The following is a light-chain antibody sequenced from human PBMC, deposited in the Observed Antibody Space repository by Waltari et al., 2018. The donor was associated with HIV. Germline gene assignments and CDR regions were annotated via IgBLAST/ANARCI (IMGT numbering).Light chain of an antibody. Sequence: YVLTQPPSVSVAPGQTARITCGGNNIRTKSVHWYQQKPGQAPVLVVYDDVARPSGIPERFSGSNSGNTATLTISRVDAGDEADYYCQVWDSGSEPPVVFGGGTKLTVL. V-gene: IGLV3-21*02. CDR1: NIRTKS. CDR2: DDV. J-gene: IGLJ2*01. CDR3: QVWDSGSEPPVV.